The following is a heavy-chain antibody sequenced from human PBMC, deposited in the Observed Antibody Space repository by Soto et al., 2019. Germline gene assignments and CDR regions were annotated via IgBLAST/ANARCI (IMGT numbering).Heavy chain of an antibody. V-gene: IGHV4-39*01. Sequence: QVQLQESGPGLVKPSETLSLTCTVSSCSISGRLYYWGWIRQPPGKGLELIGSIHYSGDTYYNPSLASRVSISVDTSKNQFSLRLTSVTAADTSVYYCARLLISGTTYYWGQGTLVIVSS. D-gene: IGHD1-7*01. J-gene: IGHJ4*02. CDR3: ARLLISGTTYY. CDR1: SCSISGRLYY. CDR2: IHYSGDT.